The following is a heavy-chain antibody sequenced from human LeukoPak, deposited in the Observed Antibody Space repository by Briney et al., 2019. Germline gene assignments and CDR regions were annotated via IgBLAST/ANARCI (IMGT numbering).Heavy chain of an antibody. Sequence: ASVKVSCKASGYSFTDYYIHWVRQAPGQGLEWMGWIRPNSGATNHPDKFQGRVTMTRDTSISTAYMDLSGLRSDDTAVYYCARDRGNRGYSFNNWGQGTLVTVSS. D-gene: IGHD5-18*01. J-gene: IGHJ4*02. CDR1: GYSFTDYY. CDR3: ARDRGNRGYSFNN. CDR2: IRPNSGAT. V-gene: IGHV1-2*02.